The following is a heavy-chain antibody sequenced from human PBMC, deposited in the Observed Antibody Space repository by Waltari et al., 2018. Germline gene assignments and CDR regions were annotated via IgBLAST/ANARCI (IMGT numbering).Heavy chain of an antibody. J-gene: IGHJ4*02. CDR1: GFPFKKFW. CDR3: ARGEEGYGEAYY. V-gene: IGHV3-7*04. Sequence: EVQLVESGGGWVQPGGSLNLACAASGFPFKKFWMKWVRQAPGKGLEWVANINDDAKEKYHVDSVKGRFTISRDNTKKSLYLQMNSLRVDDTAVYYCARGEEGYGEAYYWGQGTLVTVSS. CDR2: INDDAKEK. D-gene: IGHD3-10*01.